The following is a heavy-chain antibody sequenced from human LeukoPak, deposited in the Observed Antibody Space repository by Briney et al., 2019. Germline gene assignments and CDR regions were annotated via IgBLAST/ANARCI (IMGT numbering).Heavy chain of an antibody. Sequence: ASVKVSCKASGYTFTGYYMHWVRQAPGQGLEWMGWINPNSGGTNYAQKFQGRVTMTRDTSISTAYMELSRPRSDDTAVYYCAREGAAAGTPFDYWGQGTLVTVSS. CDR1: GYTFTGYY. J-gene: IGHJ4*02. D-gene: IGHD6-13*01. V-gene: IGHV1-2*02. CDR2: INPNSGGT. CDR3: AREGAAAGTPFDY.